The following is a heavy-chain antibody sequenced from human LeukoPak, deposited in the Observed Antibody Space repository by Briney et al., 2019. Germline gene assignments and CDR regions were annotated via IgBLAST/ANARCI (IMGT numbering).Heavy chain of an antibody. CDR1: GYTFTSYG. J-gene: IGHJ4*02. D-gene: IGHD2-2*01. CDR3: AIGEYEFYFDY. Sequence: VASVKVSCKASGYTFTSYGISWVRQAPGQGLERMGWISTYNGNTNYAQKLQGRVTMTTDTSTSPAYMELRSLRSDDTAVYFCAIGEYEFYFDYWGQGTLVTVSS. CDR2: ISTYNGNT. V-gene: IGHV1-18*01.